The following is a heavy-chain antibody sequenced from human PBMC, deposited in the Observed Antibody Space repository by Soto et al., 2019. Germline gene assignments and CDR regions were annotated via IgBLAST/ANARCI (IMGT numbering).Heavy chain of an antibody. V-gene: IGHV3-30-3*01. CDR3: ARGTDY. J-gene: IGHJ4*02. Sequence: PVGSLRLSCAASGFTFSMYFMHWVRRAPDKGLEWVAVISDDGSNKYYADSVKGRFTISRDNSKNTLFLQMDSLRAEDTAVYYCARGTDYWGLGTLVTVSS. D-gene: IGHD1-1*01. CDR1: GFTFSMYF. CDR2: ISDDGSNK.